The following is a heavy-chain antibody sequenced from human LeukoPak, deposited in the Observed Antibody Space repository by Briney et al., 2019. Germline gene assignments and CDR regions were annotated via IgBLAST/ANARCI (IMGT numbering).Heavy chain of an antibody. V-gene: IGHV4-39*01. Sequence: SETLSLTCTVSGGSTSSGAYAWSWIRQPPGKGLGWIGSIYHSGSTSYNPSLKSRVTISVDTSKNQFSLKLSSVTAADTAVYYCARQYSNNWYDDRGWFDPWGQGTLVTVSS. CDR1: GGSTSSGAYA. CDR2: IYHSGST. CDR3: ARQYSNNWYDDRGWFDP. D-gene: IGHD6-13*01. J-gene: IGHJ5*02.